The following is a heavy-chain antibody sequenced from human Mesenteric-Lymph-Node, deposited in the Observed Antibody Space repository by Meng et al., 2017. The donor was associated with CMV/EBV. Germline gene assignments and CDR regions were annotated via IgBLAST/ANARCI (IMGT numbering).Heavy chain of an antibody. D-gene: IGHD4-23*01. Sequence: QVPLQQGGAGLLKPSEPLSLACAVYGGSFRCYYWSWIPQPPGKGLDSIGEINHSGSTNYNPSLKSRVTISVDTSKNQFSLKLSSVIAADTAVYYCARHQRWLKSEGGFNYWGQGTLVTVSS. CDR3: ARHQRWLKSEGGFNY. CDR1: GGSFRCYY. J-gene: IGHJ4*02. CDR2: INHSGST. V-gene: IGHV4-34*01.